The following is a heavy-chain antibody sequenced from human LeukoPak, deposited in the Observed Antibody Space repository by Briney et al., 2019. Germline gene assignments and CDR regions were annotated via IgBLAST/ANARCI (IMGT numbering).Heavy chain of an antibody. CDR1: GDSMSSSHYC. V-gene: IGHV4-39*01. Sequence: SETLSLTCAVSGDSMSSSHYCWGWIRQPPGKGLEWIGSIYYSGSTYYNPSLKSRVTISVDTSKNQFSLKLSSVTAADTAVYYCARSGYYFGNGWFDPWGQGTLVTVSS. CDR3: ARSGYYFGNGWFDP. CDR2: IYYSGST. J-gene: IGHJ5*02. D-gene: IGHD3-22*01.